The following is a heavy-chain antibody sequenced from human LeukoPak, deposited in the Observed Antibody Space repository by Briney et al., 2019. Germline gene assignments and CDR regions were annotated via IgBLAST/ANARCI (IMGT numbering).Heavy chain of an antibody. Sequence: GGSLRLSCAASGFTFSSYGMHWVRQAPGKGLEWVAFIRYDGSNKYYADSVKGRFTISRDNSKNTLYLQMNSLRAEDTAVYYCARAHCSSTSCPMPKYYFDYWGQGTLVTVSS. CDR2: IRYDGSNK. V-gene: IGHV3-30*02. J-gene: IGHJ4*02. D-gene: IGHD2-2*01. CDR1: GFTFSSYG. CDR3: ARAHCSSTSCPMPKYYFDY.